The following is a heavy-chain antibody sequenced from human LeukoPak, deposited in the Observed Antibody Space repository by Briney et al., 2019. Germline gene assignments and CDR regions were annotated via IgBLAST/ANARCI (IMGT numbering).Heavy chain of an antibody. D-gene: IGHD6-6*01. CDR3: ARRNSSSPGDY. CDR1: GGSFSGYY. Sequence: TSETLSLTCAVYGGSFSGYYWSWIRQPPGKGLEWIGEINHSGSTNYNPSLKSRVTISVDTSKNQFSLKLSSVTAADTAVYYCARRNSSSPGDYWGQGTLVTVSS. CDR2: INHSGST. J-gene: IGHJ4*02. V-gene: IGHV4-34*01.